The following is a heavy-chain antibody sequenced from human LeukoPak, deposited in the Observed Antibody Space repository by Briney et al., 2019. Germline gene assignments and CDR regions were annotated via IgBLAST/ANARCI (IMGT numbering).Heavy chain of an antibody. D-gene: IGHD6-6*01. CDR1: GGSFSGYY. CDR2: VNHSGST. V-gene: IGHV4-34*01. Sequence: SETLSLTCAVYGGSFSGYYWSWIRQPPGKGLEWIGEVNHSGSTNYNPSLKSRVTISVDTSKNQFSLKLGSVTAADTAVYYCARGRYSSSYYDYWGQGTLVTVSS. J-gene: IGHJ4*02. CDR3: ARGRYSSSYYDY.